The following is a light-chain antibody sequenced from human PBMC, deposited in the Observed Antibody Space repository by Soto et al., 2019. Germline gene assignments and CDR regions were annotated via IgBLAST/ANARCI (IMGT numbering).Light chain of an antibody. CDR1: QSVSSY. J-gene: IGKJ4*01. V-gene: IGKV3-11*01. Sequence: EIVLTQSPATLSLSPGERATLSCRASQSVSSYLAWYQQKPGQAPRLLIYDASNRATGIPARFSGSGSGTDFTLTISSLEPEDFAVYYCQQRSHWPPSTFGGGTKVEIK. CDR3: QQRSHWPPST. CDR2: DAS.